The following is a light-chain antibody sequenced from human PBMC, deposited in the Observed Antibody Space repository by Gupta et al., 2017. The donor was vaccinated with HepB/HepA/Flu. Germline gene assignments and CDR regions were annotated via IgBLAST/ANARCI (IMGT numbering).Light chain of an antibody. CDR3: SSYTSSSTVI. V-gene: IGLV2-14*03. CDR1: SSDVGGYNY. J-gene: IGLJ2*01. CDR2: DVT. Sequence: QSALTQPASVSGSPGQSITISCTGTSSDVGGYNYVSWYQQHPGKAPKVMMFDVTNRPSGVSNRFSGSKSGNTASLTISGLQAEDEADYDCSSYTSSSTVIFGGGTKLTVL.